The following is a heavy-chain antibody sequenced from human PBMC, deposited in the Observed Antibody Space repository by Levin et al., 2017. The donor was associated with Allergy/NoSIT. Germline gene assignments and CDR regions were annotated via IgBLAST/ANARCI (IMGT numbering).Heavy chain of an antibody. CDR3: ARGSQLVRGNWFDP. CDR2: ISYDGSHH. J-gene: IGHJ5*02. Sequence: SFSAPRSPSLLYPLPPVLPPPVNVLSFVSFISYDGSHHSYSASVKGRFTISRDNSKNTLYLQMNSLRAEDTAVYYCARGSQLVRGNWFDPWGQGTLVTVSS. D-gene: IGHD6-13*01. V-gene: IGHV3-30-3*01. CDR1: RSPSLLYP.